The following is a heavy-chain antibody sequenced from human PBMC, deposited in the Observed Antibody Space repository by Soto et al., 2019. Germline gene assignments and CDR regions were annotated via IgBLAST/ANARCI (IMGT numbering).Heavy chain of an antibody. J-gene: IGHJ6*02. Sequence: GGSLRLSCVASGFTSGFTFSTHGMSWVRQAPGKGLEWVSAISASGDSRHYADSVKGRFSISRDNSKGTLFLQMSSLRADDTAVYYCAKNDRHYYYVMDVWGQGTTVTVSS. CDR2: ISASGDSR. V-gene: IGHV3-23*01. CDR3: AKNDRHYYYVMDV. D-gene: IGHD1-1*01. CDR1: GFTFSTHG.